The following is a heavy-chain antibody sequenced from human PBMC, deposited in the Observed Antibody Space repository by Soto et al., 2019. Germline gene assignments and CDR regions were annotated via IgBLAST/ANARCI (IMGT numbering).Heavy chain of an antibody. CDR1: GGSISVYY. J-gene: IGHJ4*02. Sequence: QVQLQESGPGLVKPSETLSLTCTVSGGSISVYYWSWIRQPPGKGLEWIGYIYYSGSTNDNPSLKSRVTISVETSQNQFSLKLSSVSAADTAVYYCARGGWRHIDYWGQGTLVTVSS. CDR3: ARGGWRHIDY. CDR2: IYYSGST. D-gene: IGHD3-3*01. V-gene: IGHV4-59*08.